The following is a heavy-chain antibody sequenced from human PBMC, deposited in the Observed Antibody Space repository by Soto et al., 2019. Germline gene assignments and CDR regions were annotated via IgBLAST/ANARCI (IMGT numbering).Heavy chain of an antibody. CDR2: ISYDGSNK. D-gene: IGHD6-13*01. J-gene: IGHJ6*02. V-gene: IGHV3-30*18. CDR1: GFTFSSYG. Sequence: GGSLRLSCAASGFTFSSYGMHWVRQAPGKGLEWVAVISYDGSNKYYADSVKGRFTISRDNSKNTLYLQMNSLRAEDTAVYYCAKDLRSIAAVKYYYYGMDVWGQGTTVTVSS. CDR3: AKDLRSIAAVKYYYYGMDV.